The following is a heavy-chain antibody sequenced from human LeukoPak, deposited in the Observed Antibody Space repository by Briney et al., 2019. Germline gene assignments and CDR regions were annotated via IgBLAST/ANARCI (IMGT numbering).Heavy chain of an antibody. D-gene: IGHD3-10*01. CDR1: GFSISNDR. CDR3: TLIQGWGSGSDYRDF. V-gene: IGHV3-15*01. Sequence: RVSLRLSCAVSGFSISNDRMMWVRQAPGRGLEWVARFKSRSAGETTDYAGPVKGRYTISQDDSKNPLYLQMNSLKTEDTAVYYCTLIQGWGSGSDYRDFWGQGTLVTVSS. CDR2: FKSRSAGETT. J-gene: IGHJ4*02.